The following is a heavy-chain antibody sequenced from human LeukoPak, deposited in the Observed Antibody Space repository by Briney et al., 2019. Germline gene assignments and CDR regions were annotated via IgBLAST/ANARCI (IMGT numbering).Heavy chain of an antibody. V-gene: IGHV3-23*01. CDR3: AKDRPNYYGSNGHYYRRDGDY. Sequence: GGPLRLSCAASGLTFSIYAMSWFRQAPGKGLQWVSSITSSGDGTYYADSVKGRFTISRDNSENMLYLQMNSLRVEDTAVYFCAKDRPNYYGSNGHYYRRDGDYWGQGTLVTVSS. J-gene: IGHJ4*02. D-gene: IGHD3-22*01. CDR2: ITSSGDGT. CDR1: GLTFSIYA.